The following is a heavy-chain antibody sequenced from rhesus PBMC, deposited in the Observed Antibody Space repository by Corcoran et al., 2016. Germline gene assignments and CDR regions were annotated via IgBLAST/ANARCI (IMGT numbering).Heavy chain of an antibody. J-gene: IGHJ4*01. D-gene: IGHD6-31*01. Sequence: DVQLVESGGGLVKPGGSLRLSCVASGFTFSSYEMHWVRQASGKGLWWVSVISERAGTTYYADSVKGRFTISRDNAKNSLFLQMNSLRAEDTAVYYCTIAAAIFDYWGQGVLVTVSS. CDR1: GFTFSSYE. CDR2: ISERAGTT. CDR3: TIAAAIFDY. V-gene: IGHV3-100*02.